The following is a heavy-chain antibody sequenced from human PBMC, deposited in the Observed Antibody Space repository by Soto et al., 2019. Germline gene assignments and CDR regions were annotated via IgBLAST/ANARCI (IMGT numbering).Heavy chain of an antibody. J-gene: IGHJ6*01. Sequence: QVQLVQSGAEVKKPGASVKVSCKASGYTLTTFFMHWVRQAPGQGLEWMGVINPGYPAGRSTTYALKVQCKVTMSTDTSTSTEYMGLSGLTSDDTAEYYCAREAIASGDTTGRDGCGQGTTFTVSS. CDR1: GYTLTTFF. D-gene: IGHD1-26*01. V-gene: IGHV1-46*03. CDR3: AREAIASGDTTGRDG. CDR2: INPGYPAGRST.